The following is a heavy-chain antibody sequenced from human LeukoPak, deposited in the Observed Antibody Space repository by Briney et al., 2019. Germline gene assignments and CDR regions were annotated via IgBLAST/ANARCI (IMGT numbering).Heavy chain of an antibody. CDR1: GYSFTSYW. V-gene: IGHV5-51*01. J-gene: IGHJ4*02. Sequence: GASLKISCKAPGYSFTSYWIGWVRQLPGKGLEWMGIIYPRDSDTRYSPSFQGQVTISADKSISTAYLQWSSLRASDTAMYYCARQGTIVAGTLGTTFDYWGQGTLLTVSS. CDR3: ARQGTIVAGTLGTTFDY. CDR2: IYPRDSDT. D-gene: IGHD5-12*01.